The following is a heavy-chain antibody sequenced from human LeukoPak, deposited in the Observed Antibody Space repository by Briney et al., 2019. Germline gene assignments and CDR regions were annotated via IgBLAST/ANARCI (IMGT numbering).Heavy chain of an antibody. Sequence: GGSLRLSCAASGFTFSSYAMSWVRQAPGKGLEWVSAISGSGGSTYYADSVKGRFTISRDNSKNTLYLQTNSLRAEDTAVYYCAKSRGGQSVRGVIGSLDYWGQGTLVTVSS. D-gene: IGHD3-10*01. J-gene: IGHJ4*02. CDR1: GFTFSSYA. V-gene: IGHV3-23*01. CDR2: ISGSGGST. CDR3: AKSRGGQSVRGVIGSLDY.